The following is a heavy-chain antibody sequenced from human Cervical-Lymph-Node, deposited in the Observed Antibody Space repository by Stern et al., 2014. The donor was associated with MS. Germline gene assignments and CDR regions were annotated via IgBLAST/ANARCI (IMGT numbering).Heavy chain of an antibody. V-gene: IGHV3-30*18. Sequence: VQLVESGGGVAQPGRSLRLSCAASGFTFSLSGMHWVRQAPGKGLDWVAVISYDGSDKYYGDSVKGRFTISRDNSKNTVYLQMNSLRAEDTAVYYCANAAALSCRSPSCYKAFEYWGQGILFTVSS. D-gene: IGHD2-2*02. CDR1: GFTFSLSG. CDR2: ISYDGSDK. CDR3: ANAAALSCRSPSCYKAFEY. J-gene: IGHJ4*02.